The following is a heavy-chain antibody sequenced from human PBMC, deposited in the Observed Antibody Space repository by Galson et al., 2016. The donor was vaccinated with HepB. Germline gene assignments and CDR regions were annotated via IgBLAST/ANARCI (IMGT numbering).Heavy chain of an antibody. Sequence: SLRLSCAASGFTFGSYAMSWVRQAPGKGLQWVSSISGSGVTTSYADSVKGRFTISRENSRDTLYLEMNSLRAEDTAIYYCAKDPGRHSGSYYWYLDLWGRGTQVTVSS. D-gene: IGHD1-26*01. CDR1: GFTFGSYA. CDR3: AKDPGRHSGSYYWYLDL. J-gene: IGHJ2*01. CDR2: ISGSGVTT. V-gene: IGHV3-23*01.